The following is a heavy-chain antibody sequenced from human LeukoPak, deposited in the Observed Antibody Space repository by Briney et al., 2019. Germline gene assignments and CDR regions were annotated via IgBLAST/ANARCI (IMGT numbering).Heavy chain of an antibody. CDR1: GFTFSSYA. CDR2: ISSNGGST. CDR3: ARVYTFYYYYMDV. D-gene: IGHD3-16*01. Sequence: GGSLRLSCAASGFTFSSYAMHWVRQAPGQGLEYVSAISSNGGSTYYANSVKGRFTISRDNSKNTLYLQMGSLRAEDMAVYYCARVYTFYYYYMDVWGKGTTVTVSS. J-gene: IGHJ6*03. V-gene: IGHV3-64*01.